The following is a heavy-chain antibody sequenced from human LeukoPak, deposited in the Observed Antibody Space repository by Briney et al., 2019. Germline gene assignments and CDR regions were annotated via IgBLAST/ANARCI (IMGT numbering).Heavy chain of an antibody. D-gene: IGHD3-10*01. CDR2: ISYDGSNK. Sequence: PGGSLRLSCAASGFTFSSYGMHWVRQAPGKGLEWVAVISYDGSNKYYADSVKGRFTVSRDNSKDTLYLQINSLRDEDTAVYYCARRWLGDPYGMDVWGQGTTVSVSS. CDR3: ARRWLGDPYGMDV. J-gene: IGHJ6*02. V-gene: IGHV3-30*03. CDR1: GFTFSSYG.